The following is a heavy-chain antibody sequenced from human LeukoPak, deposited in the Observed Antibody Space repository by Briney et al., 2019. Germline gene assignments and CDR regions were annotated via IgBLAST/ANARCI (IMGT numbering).Heavy chain of an antibody. CDR3: ARSSSIEYSSMTFDY. Sequence: PGESLKISCKGSGYSFTSYWIGWVRQMPGKGLEWMGIIYPGDSDTRYSPSFQGQVTISADKSISTAYLQWSSLKASDTAMYYCARSSSIEYSSMTFDYWGQGTLVTVSS. CDR1: GYSFTSYW. CDR2: IYPGDSDT. J-gene: IGHJ4*02. D-gene: IGHD6-6*01. V-gene: IGHV5-51*01.